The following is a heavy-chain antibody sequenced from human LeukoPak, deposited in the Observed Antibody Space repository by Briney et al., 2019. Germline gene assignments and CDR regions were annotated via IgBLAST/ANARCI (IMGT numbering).Heavy chain of an antibody. V-gene: IGHV4-30-2*01. CDR1: GGSISSGGYS. D-gene: IGHD6-6*01. J-gene: IGHJ3*02. CDR3: ARTSIAARRANAFDI. CDR2: IYHSGST. Sequence: SETLSLTCAVSGGSISSGGYSWSWIRQPPGKGLEWIGYIYHSGSTYYNPSLKSRVTISVDRSKNQFSLKLSSVTAADTAVYYCARTSIAARRANAFDIWGLGTMVTVSS.